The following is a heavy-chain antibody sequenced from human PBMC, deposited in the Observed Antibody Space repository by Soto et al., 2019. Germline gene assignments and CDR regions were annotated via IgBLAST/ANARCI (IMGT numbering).Heavy chain of an antibody. V-gene: IGHV4-39*01. D-gene: IGHD3-3*01. CDR1: GGSISSSSYY. CDR3: ARKAPPFPFWSAHYYYYMDV. Sequence: SETLSLTCTVSGGSISSSSYYWGWIRQPPGKGLEWIGSIYYSGSTYYNPSLKSRVTISVDTSKNQFSLKLSSVTAADTAVYYCARKAPPFPFWSAHYYYYMDVWGKGTTVTVSS. J-gene: IGHJ6*03. CDR2: IYYSGST.